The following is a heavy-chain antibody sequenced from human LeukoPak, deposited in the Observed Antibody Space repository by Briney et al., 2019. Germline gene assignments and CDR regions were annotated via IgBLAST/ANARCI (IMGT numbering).Heavy chain of an antibody. CDR1: GGSISGGSYY. CDR2: IYTSGST. CDR3: ARDLTYYYDSSGYIMDAFDI. V-gene: IGHV4-61*02. J-gene: IGHJ3*02. D-gene: IGHD3-22*01. Sequence: SQTLSLTCTVSGGSISGGSYYWSWIRQPAGKGLEWIGRIYTSGSTNYNPSLKSRVTISVDTSKNQFSLRLSSVTAADTAVYYCARDLTYYYDSSGYIMDAFDIWGQGTMVTVSS.